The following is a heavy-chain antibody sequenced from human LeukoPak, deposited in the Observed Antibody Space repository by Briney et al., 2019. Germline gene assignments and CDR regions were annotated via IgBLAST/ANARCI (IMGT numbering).Heavy chain of an antibody. J-gene: IGHJ4*02. CDR2: INHSGST. CDR3: ARSRDTAMPTDY. D-gene: IGHD5-18*01. Sequence: SETLSLTCAVCGGSFSGYYWSWIRQPPGKGLEWIGEINHSGSTNYNPSLKSRVTISVDTSKNQFSLKLSPVTAADTAVYYCARSRDTAMPTDYWGQGTLVTVSS. CDR1: GGSFSGYY. V-gene: IGHV4-34*01.